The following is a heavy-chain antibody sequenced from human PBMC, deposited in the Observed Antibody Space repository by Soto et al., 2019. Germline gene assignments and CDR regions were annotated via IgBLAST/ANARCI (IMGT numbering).Heavy chain of an antibody. Sequence: GGSLRLSCEASGFIFSSYAMNWVRQAPGEGLQWVSSITGSSDYTSYIASVKGRFTISRDNSKNTLYLQMNSLRAEDTAVYFCAKEQTTGAHYALDYWSQGTLVTVSS. CDR1: GFIFSSYA. V-gene: IGHV3-23*01. J-gene: IGHJ4*02. CDR3: AKEQTTGAHYALDY. CDR2: ITGSSDYT. D-gene: IGHD2-8*02.